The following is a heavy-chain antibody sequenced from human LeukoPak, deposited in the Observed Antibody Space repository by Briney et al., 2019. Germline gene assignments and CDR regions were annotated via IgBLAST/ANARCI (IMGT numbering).Heavy chain of an antibody. CDR1: GESFSAYF. CDR2: IDHRGSS. CDR3: ATRSSTSAAARRFDD. J-gene: IGHJ4*03. D-gene: IGHD6-6*01. V-gene: IGHV4-34*01. Sequence: PSETLSLTCAVHGESFSAYFWSWIRQVPGKGLEWIGEIDHRGSSNYNPPLKSRATISVDTSKNHFSLSLTSVTAADTAVYYCATRSSTSAAARRFDDWGQGTVVTVSS.